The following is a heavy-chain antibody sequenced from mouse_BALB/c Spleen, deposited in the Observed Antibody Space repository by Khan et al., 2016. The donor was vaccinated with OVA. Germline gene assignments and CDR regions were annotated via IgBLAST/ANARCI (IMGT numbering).Heavy chain of an antibody. CDR2: INPSNGDT. Sequence: QVQLQQPGAELVKPGASVKISCKASGYTFTSFYMYWVKQRPGQGLEWIGGINPSNGDTHFSEKFKSKATLTVDTSSTTAYMQFSSLTSEDSAVYYCARSGYGNPFAYWGQGTLVTVSA. CDR1: GYTFTSFY. D-gene: IGHD2-1*01. V-gene: IGHV1S81*02. CDR3: ARSGYGNPFAY. J-gene: IGHJ3*01.